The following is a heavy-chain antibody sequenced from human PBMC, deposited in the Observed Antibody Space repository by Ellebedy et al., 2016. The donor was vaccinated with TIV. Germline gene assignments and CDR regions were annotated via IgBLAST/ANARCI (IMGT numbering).Heavy chain of an antibody. CDR2: TSHDGSNK. J-gene: IGHJ4*02. CDR3: ARGGILDY. CDR1: GFTFSSYA. V-gene: IGHV3-30-3*01. Sequence: GESLKISCAASGFTFSSYAMHWVRQAPGKGLEWVAVTSHDGSNKYYADSVKGRFTISRDNSKNTLYLQMDDLRPDDTAVYYCARGGILDYWGQGTLVTVSS.